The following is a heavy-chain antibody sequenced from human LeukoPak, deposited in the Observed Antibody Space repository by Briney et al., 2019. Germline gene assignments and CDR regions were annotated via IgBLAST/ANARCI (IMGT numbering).Heavy chain of an antibody. V-gene: IGHV4-30-4*01. CDR1: GGSISSGDYY. CDR3: ARGRPPLVATIRGIYYFDR. J-gene: IGHJ4*02. Sequence: PSQTLSLTCTVSGGSISSGDYYWSWIRQPPGRGLEWIGEINHRGSTNYNPSLESRVTLSVDTSKNQLFLNLSSVTAADTAVYYCARGRPPLVATIRGIYYFDRWGQGNLVTVSS. D-gene: IGHD5-12*01. CDR2: INHRGST.